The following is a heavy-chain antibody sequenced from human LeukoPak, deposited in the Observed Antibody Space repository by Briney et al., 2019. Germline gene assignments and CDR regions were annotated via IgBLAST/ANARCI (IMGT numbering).Heavy chain of an antibody. D-gene: IGHD6-19*01. Sequence: GGSLRLSCAASGFTFSTYAIHWVRQPGKGLEWVAVISYDGSNKYYADSVKGRFTISRDNSKNTLYLQMNSLRAEDTAVYYCAREGDSSGFFDYWGQGTLVTVSS. J-gene: IGHJ4*02. CDR3: AREGDSSGFFDY. CDR1: GFTFSTYA. V-gene: IGHV3-30-3*01. CDR2: ISYDGSNK.